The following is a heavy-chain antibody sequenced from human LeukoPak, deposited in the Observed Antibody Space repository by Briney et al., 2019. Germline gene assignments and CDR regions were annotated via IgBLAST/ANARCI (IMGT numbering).Heavy chain of an antibody. CDR1: GGSTSSSSYY. CDR2: IYYSGST. D-gene: IGHD7-27*01. CDR3: ARSRPDWGYYYYYYGMDV. V-gene: IGHV4-39*01. Sequence: SETLSLTCTVSGGSTSSSSYYWGWIRQPPGKGLEWIGSIYYSGSTYYNPSLKSRVTISVDTSKNQFSLKLSSVTAADTAVYYCARSRPDWGYYYYYYGMDVWGQGTTVTVSS. J-gene: IGHJ6*02.